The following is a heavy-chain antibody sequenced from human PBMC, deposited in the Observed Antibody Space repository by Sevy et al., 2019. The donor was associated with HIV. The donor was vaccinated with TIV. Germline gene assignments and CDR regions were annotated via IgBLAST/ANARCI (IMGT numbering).Heavy chain of an antibody. CDR3: ARGEDLAMIDD. V-gene: IGHV4-39*01. J-gene: IGHJ4*02. D-gene: IGHD5-18*01. CDR2: MYYDGSA. CDR1: GGSISSGSYY. Sequence: WETLSLTCTVSGGSISSGSYYWGWIRQPPVKGLEWIGTMYYDGSAYYNPSLQSRVSMSVDTSKNQFSLNLSSVTAADTAVYFCARGEDLAMIDDWGQGTLVTVSS.